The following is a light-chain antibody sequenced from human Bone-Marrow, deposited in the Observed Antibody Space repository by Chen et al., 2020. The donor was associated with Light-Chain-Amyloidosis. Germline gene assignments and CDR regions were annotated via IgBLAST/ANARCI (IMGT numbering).Light chain of an antibody. Sequence: DFLLTPSPLALLVTPGEPASLSCRSSQSLPHSNGHTYLDWYLQKPGQSPQVLIYLGSERASGVPDRFSGSGSGTDFTLKLSRVEAEDVGVYYCMQALQTPLTFGGGTKVEIK. CDR1: QSLPHSNGHTY. CDR2: LGS. V-gene: IGKV2-28*01. J-gene: IGKJ4*01. CDR3: MQALQTPLT.